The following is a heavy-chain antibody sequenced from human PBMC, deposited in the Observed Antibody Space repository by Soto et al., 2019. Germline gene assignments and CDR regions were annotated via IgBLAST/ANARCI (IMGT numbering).Heavy chain of an antibody. CDR2: INRGGSI. J-gene: IGHJ6*02. CDR3: AKGSGSYSSYYGMDV. Sequence: GGSLRLSCAVSGFTVSSKYMSWVRQAPGKGLEWVSLINRGGSIYYADSVKGRFTISRDNAKNSLYLQMNSLRAEDTAVYYCAKGSGSYSSYYGMDVWGQGTTVTVSS. D-gene: IGHD1-26*01. V-gene: IGHV3-66*01. CDR1: GFTVSSKY.